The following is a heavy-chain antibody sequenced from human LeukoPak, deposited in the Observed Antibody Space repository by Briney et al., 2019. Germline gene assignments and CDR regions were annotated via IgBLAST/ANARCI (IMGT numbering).Heavy chain of an antibody. D-gene: IGHD3-10*01. CDR2: IKSKTDGGTT. CDR1: GFTFSNAW. Sequence: GGSLRLSCAASGFTFSNAWMSWVRQAPGKGLEWVGRIKSKTDGGTTDYAAPVKGRFTISRDDSKNTLYLQMNSLKTEDTAVYYCTTDVARGSGRKGRMDVWGQGTTVTVSS. V-gene: IGHV3-15*01. J-gene: IGHJ6*02. CDR3: TTDVARGSGRKGRMDV.